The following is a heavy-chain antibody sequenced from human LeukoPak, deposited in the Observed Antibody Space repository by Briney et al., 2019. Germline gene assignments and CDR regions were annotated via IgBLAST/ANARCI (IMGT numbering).Heavy chain of an antibody. D-gene: IGHD6-19*01. CDR2: ISGSGGST. V-gene: IGHV3-23*01. J-gene: IGHJ4*02. CDR1: GFTFSSYA. Sequence: GGSLRLSCAASGFTFSSYAMSWVRQAPGKGLEWVSAISGSGGSTYYADSVKGRFTISRDNYKNTLYLQMNSLRAEDTAIYYCAKASSGYSSGCFDYWGQGTLVTVSS. CDR3: AKASSGYSSGCFDY.